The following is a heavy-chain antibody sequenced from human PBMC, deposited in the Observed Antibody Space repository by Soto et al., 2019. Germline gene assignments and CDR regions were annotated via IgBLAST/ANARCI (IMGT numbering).Heavy chain of an antibody. D-gene: IGHD5-12*01. Sequence: GGSLRLSCAASGFTFSSYAMSWVRQAPGKGLEWVSAISGSGGSTYYADSVKGRFTISRDNSKNTLYLQMNSLRAEDTAVYYCATEPTLKYSGYDWLPDYWVQVSLVNVSP. CDR1: GFTFSSYA. J-gene: IGHJ4*02. CDR3: ATEPTLKYSGYDWLPDY. CDR2: ISGSGGST. V-gene: IGHV3-23*01.